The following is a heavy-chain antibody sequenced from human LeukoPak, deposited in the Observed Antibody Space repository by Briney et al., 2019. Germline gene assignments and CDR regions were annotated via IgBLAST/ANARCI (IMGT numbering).Heavy chain of an antibody. D-gene: IGHD6-13*01. CDR1: GFTFSSYW. CDR3: ARGAGSQYYHYYGMDV. Sequence: GGSLRLSCAASGFTFSSYWMSWVRQAPGKGLVWVANIKQDGSEKYYVDSVRGRFTIARDNAKNSLYLQMNSLRAEDTAVYYCARGAGSQYYHYYGMDVWGQGTTVTVSS. J-gene: IGHJ6*02. CDR2: IKQDGSEK. V-gene: IGHV3-7*03.